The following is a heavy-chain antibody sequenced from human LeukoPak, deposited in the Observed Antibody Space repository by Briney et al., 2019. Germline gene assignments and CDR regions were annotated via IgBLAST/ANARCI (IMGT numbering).Heavy chain of an antibody. CDR1: GYTFTSYA. CDR2: INAGNGNT. J-gene: IGHJ4*02. CDR3: ARDKPLKYYYDSSGYYFDY. D-gene: IGHD3-22*01. Sequence: ASVKVSCKASGYTFTSYAMHWVRQAPGQRLEWMGWINAGNGNTKYSQKFQGRVTITRDTSASTAYMELSSLRSEDTAVYYCARDKPLKYYYDSSGYYFDYWGQGTPVTVSS. V-gene: IGHV1-3*01.